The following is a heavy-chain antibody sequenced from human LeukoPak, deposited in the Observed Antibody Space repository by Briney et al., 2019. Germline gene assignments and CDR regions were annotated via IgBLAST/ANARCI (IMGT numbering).Heavy chain of an antibody. CDR3: AREPRGRYCSGGSCY. J-gene: IGHJ4*02. D-gene: IGHD2-15*01. CDR2: ISYDGSNK. V-gene: IGHV3-30*04. Sequence: PGGSLRLSCAASGFTFSSYAMHWVRQAPGKGLEWVAVISYDGSNKYYADSVKGRFTISRDNSKNTLYLQMNSLRAEDTAVYYCAREPRGRYCSGGSCYWGQGTLVTVSS. CDR1: GFTFSSYA.